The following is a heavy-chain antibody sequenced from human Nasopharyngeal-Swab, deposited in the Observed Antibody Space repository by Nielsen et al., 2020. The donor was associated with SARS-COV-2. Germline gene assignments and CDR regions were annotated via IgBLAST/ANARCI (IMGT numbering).Heavy chain of an antibody. V-gene: IGHV4-39*01. D-gene: IGHD3-9*01. CDR1: GGSISSNAYL. CDR3: AGTTDTLTGYGMLH. CDR2: IYYSGRT. Sequence: SETLSLTCTVSGGSISSNAYLWGWIRQPPGKGLEWIGNIYYSGRTYYNPSLKSRVTISVDTSKNQFSLKLTSVTAADTAFYYCAGTTDTLTGYGMLHWGQGTLVSVSS. J-gene: IGHJ4*02.